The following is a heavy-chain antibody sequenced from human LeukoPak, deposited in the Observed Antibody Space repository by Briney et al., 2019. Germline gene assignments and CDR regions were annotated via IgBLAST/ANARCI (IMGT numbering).Heavy chain of an antibody. CDR2: VSNSGSGST. J-gene: IGHJ4*02. CDR1: GGSVSGSY. V-gene: IGHV4-59*02. CDR3: AKWNGGRYHFAS. Sequence: SETLSLTCTVPGGSVSGSYWNWLQQPPGEGLEWIGYVSNSGSGSTKYNPSLESRVTMSVETSKNQFSLKLSSVTAADTAVYYCAKWNGGRYHFASWGQGTLVTVSS. D-gene: IGHD1-26*01.